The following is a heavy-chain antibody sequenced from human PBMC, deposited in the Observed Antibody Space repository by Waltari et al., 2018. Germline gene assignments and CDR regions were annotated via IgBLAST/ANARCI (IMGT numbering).Heavy chain of an antibody. Sequence: EVQVVESGGGLVHPGESLRLSCAASGFNASSNPLSWVRLAPGKGLEWVSLLYDAGSSYYPDSVRGRFTISRDNSKNTVHLQMNSLRVDDTATYYCARARDEKTAMVYFDHWGQGTLVSVSS. CDR2: LYDAGSS. CDR1: GFNASSNP. V-gene: IGHV3-66*02. D-gene: IGHD3-10*01. CDR3: ARARDEKTAMVYFDH. J-gene: IGHJ4*02.